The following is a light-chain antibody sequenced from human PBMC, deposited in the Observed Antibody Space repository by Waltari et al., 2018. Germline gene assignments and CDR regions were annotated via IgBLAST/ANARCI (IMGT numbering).Light chain of an antibody. J-gene: IGKJ5*01. CDR1: QSVRSY. CDR3: QQYNNWPPE. Sequence: EIVMTQSPATLSVSPGERVTLSCRASQSVRSYVAWYQQQPGLAPRLLVYGATTRPTGIPAKFSGSGSGTEFTLTISSLESEDSAVYCCQQYNNWPPEFGQGTRLEIQ. V-gene: IGKV3-15*01. CDR2: GAT.